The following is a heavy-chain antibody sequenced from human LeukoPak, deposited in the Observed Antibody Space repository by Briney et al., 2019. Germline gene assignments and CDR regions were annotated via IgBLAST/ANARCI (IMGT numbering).Heavy chain of an antibody. D-gene: IGHD3-22*01. V-gene: IGHV4-4*02. J-gene: IGHJ3*02. Sequence: SETLSLTCAVSGGSISSSNWWSWVRQPPGKGLEWIGEIYHSGSTNYNPSLKSRVTISVDTSKNQFSLKLSSVTAADTAMYYCARDKGYYDSSGYLKAFDIWGQGTMVTVSS. CDR1: GGSISSSNW. CDR3: ARDKGYYDSSGYLKAFDI. CDR2: IYHSGST.